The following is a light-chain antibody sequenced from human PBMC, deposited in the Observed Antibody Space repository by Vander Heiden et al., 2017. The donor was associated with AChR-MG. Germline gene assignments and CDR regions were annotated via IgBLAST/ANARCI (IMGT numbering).Light chain of an antibody. J-gene: IGLJ3*02. V-gene: IGLV3-1*01. CDR2: QNA. CDR3: QAWDSRSNWV. Sequence: SYKLTQPPSVSVSPGQTATITCSGDNLGAKYVSWYQQNPGQPPLLVIHQNANRPSGIPERFSCSNSGNTATLTISGTQDVDEADFFCQAWDSRSNWVFGGGTKLTVL. CDR1: NLGAKY.